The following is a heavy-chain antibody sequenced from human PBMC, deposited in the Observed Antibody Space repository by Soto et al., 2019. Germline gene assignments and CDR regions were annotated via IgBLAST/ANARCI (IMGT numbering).Heavy chain of an antibody. CDR3: ARWRDGYFDY. CDR2: ISTHNGNT. J-gene: IGHJ4*02. CDR1: GYSFTSYG. V-gene: IGHV1-18*01. Sequence: QVQLVQSGAEVRKPGASVNISCRTSGYSFTSYGLSWVRQAPGQGLEWMGWISTHNGNTNSAQQLPGRATVTTDTSTSTAYMELRSLRSDDTAVYYCARWRDGYFDYWGQGTLVTVSS.